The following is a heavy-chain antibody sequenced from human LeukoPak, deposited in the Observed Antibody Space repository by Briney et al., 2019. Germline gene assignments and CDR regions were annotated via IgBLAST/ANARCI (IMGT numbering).Heavy chain of an antibody. J-gene: IGHJ3*02. V-gene: IGHV3-11*01. CDR2: ISSSGSTI. D-gene: IGHD3-22*01. CDR1: GFTFSDYY. CDR3: AKDPPDDSSGYEPPSVSTSTPLNDAFDI. Sequence: GGSLRLSCAASGFTFSDYYMSWIRQAPGKGLEWVSYISSSGSTIYYADSVKGRFTISRDNAKNSLYLQMNSLRAEDTAVYYCAKDPPDDSSGYEPPSVSTSTPLNDAFDIWGQGTMVTVSS.